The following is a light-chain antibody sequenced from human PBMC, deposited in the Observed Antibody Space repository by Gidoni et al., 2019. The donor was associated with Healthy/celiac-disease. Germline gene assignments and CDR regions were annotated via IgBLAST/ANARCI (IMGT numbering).Light chain of an antibody. J-gene: IGKJ2*01. CDR3: MQALQTPPAYT. Sequence: DIVMTQSPLSLPVTPGEPASISCRSSQSLLHSNGYNYLDWYLQKPGQSPQLLIYLGSNRASGVPDRFSGSGSGTDFTLKISRVEAEDVGVYYCMQALQTPPAYTVXQGTKLEIK. CDR2: LGS. CDR1: QSLLHSNGYNY. V-gene: IGKV2-28*01.